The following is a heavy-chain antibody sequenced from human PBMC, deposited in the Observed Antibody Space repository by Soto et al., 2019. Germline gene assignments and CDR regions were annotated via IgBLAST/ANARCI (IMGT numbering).Heavy chain of an antibody. CDR2: INHSGST. CDR3: ARLWFGELAYYYYMDV. CDR1: GGSFSGYY. V-gene: IGHV4-34*01. J-gene: IGHJ6*03. Sequence: SETLSLTCTVYGGSFSGYYWSWIRQPPGKGLEWIGEINHSGSTNYNPSLKSRVTISVDTSKNQFSLKLSSVTAADTAVYYCARLWFGELAYYYYMDVWGKGTTVTVSS. D-gene: IGHD3-10*01.